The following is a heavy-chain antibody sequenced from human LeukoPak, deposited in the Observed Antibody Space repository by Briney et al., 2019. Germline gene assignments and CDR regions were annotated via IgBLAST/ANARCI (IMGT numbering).Heavy chain of an antibody. CDR3: AREGSIVPHQDLDY. CDR2: TNRRGDDN. J-gene: IGHJ4*02. CDR1: GFTFSSHS. D-gene: IGHD2-8*01. Sequence: PGGSLRLSCAASGFTFSSHSMNWVRQAPGKGLEWVSSTNRRGDDNYYADSVKGRFTISRDNAKNSLYLQMYSLRVEDTAVYYCAREGSIVPHQDLDYWGQGTLVTVSS. V-gene: IGHV3-21*01.